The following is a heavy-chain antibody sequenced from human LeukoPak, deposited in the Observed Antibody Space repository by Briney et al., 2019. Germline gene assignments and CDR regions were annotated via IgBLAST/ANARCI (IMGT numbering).Heavy chain of an antibody. D-gene: IGHD3-22*01. J-gene: IGHJ4*02. V-gene: IGHV3-21*01. Sequence: GGSLRLSCAASGFTFSSFSMNWVRQAPGKGLEWVSSISSTSSYIYYADSVKGRFTISRDNSKNTLYLQMNSLRAEDTAVYYCARGGGTMIVVVIPFDYWGQGTLVTVSS. CDR1: GFTFSSFS. CDR3: ARGGGTMIVVVIPFDY. CDR2: ISSTSSYI.